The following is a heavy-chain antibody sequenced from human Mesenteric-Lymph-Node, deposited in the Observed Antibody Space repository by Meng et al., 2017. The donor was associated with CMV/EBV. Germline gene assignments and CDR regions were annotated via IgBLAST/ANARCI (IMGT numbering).Heavy chain of an antibody. V-gene: IGHV4-31*02. D-gene: IGHD2-2*01. CDR1: SGGYY. Sequence: SGGYYWSWIRQHPGKGLEWIGYIYYSGSTYYNPSLKSRVTISVDTSKNQFSLKLSSVTAADTAVYYCARSLGYCSSTSCYPTLSFDYWGQGTLVTVSS. J-gene: IGHJ4*02. CDR2: IYYSGST. CDR3: ARSLGYCSSTSCYPTLSFDY.